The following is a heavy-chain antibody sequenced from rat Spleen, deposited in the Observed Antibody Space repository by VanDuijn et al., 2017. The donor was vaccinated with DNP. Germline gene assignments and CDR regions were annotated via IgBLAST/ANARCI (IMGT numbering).Heavy chain of an antibody. Sequence: QVQLRESGPGLMQPSQTLSLTCTVSGFSLTSYTVSWVRQPPGKGLEWIATISSGGSTYYNSPLKSRLTISRDTSKSQVFLKMNSLQTEDTAMYFCARNYGLMDAWGQGTSVTVSS. CDR2: ISSGGST. CDR1: GFSLTSYT. CDR3: ARNYGLMDA. D-gene: IGHD1-11*01. V-gene: IGHV2-6*01. J-gene: IGHJ4*01.